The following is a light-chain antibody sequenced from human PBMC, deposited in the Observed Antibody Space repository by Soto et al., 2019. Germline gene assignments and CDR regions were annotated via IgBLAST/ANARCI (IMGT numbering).Light chain of an antibody. V-gene: IGKV1-39*01. CDR1: QNIANY. J-gene: IGKJ2*01. Sequence: DIQMTQSPSSLSASVGDRVTISCRASQNIANYLSWYQQKPGKAPQLLIYATSISQSRAPSRFSGSGSATHFTLTITSLQPEDFATYFCQQSYTRPHTFGQGTKVDIK. CDR2: ATS. CDR3: QQSYTRPHT.